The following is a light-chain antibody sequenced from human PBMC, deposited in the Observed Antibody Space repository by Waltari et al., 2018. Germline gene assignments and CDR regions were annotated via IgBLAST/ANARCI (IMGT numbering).Light chain of an antibody. CDR3: QQRSKWPLT. CDR1: QSVTNY. V-gene: IGKV3-11*01. J-gene: IGKJ4*01. CDR2: DAS. Sequence: DIVLTQSPATLSLSPGARATLSCRPSQSVTNYLAWYQLKPGQAPRLLIYDASNRATGIPARFSGSGSGTDFTLTISNLEPEDSAVYYCQQRSKWPLTFGGGTKVEIK.